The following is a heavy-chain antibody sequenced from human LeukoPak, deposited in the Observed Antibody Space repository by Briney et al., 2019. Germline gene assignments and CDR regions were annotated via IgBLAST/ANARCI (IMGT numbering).Heavy chain of an antibody. Sequence: PSETLSLTCTVSGGSISNSNYYWRWIRQPPGKVLEWIGCIYYSGSAYYNPSLKSRVTISVDTSKNQYALKLNSLTAADTAVYYCASRGYSYGNYFDYWGQGTLVTVSS. J-gene: IGHJ4*02. V-gene: IGHV4-39*01. CDR3: ASRGYSYGNYFDY. CDR1: GGSISNSNYY. CDR2: IYYSGSA. D-gene: IGHD5-18*01.